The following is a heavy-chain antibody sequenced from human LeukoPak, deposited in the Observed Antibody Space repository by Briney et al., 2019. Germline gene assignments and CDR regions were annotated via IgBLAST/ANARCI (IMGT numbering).Heavy chain of an antibody. D-gene: IGHD5-18*01. Sequence: SETLSLTCAVYGGSFSGYYWSWIRQPPGKGLEWIGEINHSGSTNYNPSPKSRVTISVDTSKNQFSLKLSSVTAADTAVYYCASVTIGYSYGFCDYWGQGTLVTVSS. CDR1: GGSFSGYY. CDR2: INHSGST. J-gene: IGHJ4*02. CDR3: ASVTIGYSYGFCDY. V-gene: IGHV4-34*01.